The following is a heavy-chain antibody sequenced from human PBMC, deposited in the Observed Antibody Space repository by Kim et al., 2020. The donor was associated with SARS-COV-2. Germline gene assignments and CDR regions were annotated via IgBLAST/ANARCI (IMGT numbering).Heavy chain of an antibody. D-gene: IGHD6-19*01. CDR2: ISYDGSNK. J-gene: IGHJ4*02. V-gene: IGHV3-30*04. Sequence: GGSLRLSCAASGFTFSSYAMHWVRQAPGKGLEWVAVISYDGSNKYYADSVKGRFTISRDNAKNTLYLQMNSLRAEDTAVYYCARSRGSGWYNYFDYWGQGTLVTVSS. CDR1: GFTFSSYA. CDR3: ARSRGSGWYNYFDY.